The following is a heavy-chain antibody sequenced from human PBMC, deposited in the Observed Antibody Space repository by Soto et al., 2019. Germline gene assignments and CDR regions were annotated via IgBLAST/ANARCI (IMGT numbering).Heavy chain of an antibody. D-gene: IGHD3-3*01. CDR3: ARDLTTIFGVVYGMDV. Sequence: GAPVKVTCKASGYTFTGYYMHWVRQAPGQGLEWMGWINPNSGGTNYAQKFQGWVTMTRDTSISTAYMELSRLRSDDTAVYYCARDLTTIFGVVYGMDVWAKGPRSPS. V-gene: IGHV1-2*04. CDR2: INPNSGGT. J-gene: IGHJ6*02. CDR1: GYTFTGYY.